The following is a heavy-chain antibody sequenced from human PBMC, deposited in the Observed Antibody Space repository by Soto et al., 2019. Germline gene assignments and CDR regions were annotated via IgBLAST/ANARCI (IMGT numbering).Heavy chain of an antibody. Sequence: QVQLVQSGAEVKKPGASVKVSCKASGYTFTSYDINWVRQATGQGLEWMGWMNPNSGNTGYAQKFQGRVTMTRNSSRSTAYMELSSLRSEDTAVYYCARAKWIQLWYLDYWGQGTLVTVSS. J-gene: IGHJ4*02. CDR2: MNPNSGNT. CDR1: GYTFTSYD. V-gene: IGHV1-8*01. CDR3: ARAKWIQLWYLDY. D-gene: IGHD5-18*01.